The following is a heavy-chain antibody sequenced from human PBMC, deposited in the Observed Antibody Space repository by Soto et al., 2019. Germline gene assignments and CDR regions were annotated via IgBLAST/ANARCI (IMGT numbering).Heavy chain of an antibody. CDR2: IPQDGVDG. J-gene: IGHJ6*02. V-gene: IGHV3-7*03. D-gene: IGHD2-21*02. CDR3: ARDHLILPAHDFFYGSDV. Sequence: GGSLRLSCEVSGFTFSMYSMSWVRQSPGKGLEWVAKIPQDGVDGHYADSVKGRFIISRDNDKNSLHLQLNNLRAEDTAVYYCARDHLILPAHDFFYGSDVWGRGDTVTVYS. CDR1: GFTFSMYS.